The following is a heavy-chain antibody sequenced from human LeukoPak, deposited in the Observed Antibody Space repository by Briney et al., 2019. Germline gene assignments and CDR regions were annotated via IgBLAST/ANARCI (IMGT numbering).Heavy chain of an antibody. CDR1: GDSVSSNSAA. Sequence: SQTLSLTCAISGDSVSSNSAAWNWIRQSPSRGLEWLGRTYYRSKWYNDYAVSVKSRITINPDTSKNQFSLQLNSVTPEDTAVYYCARGGTMVRGVILYYMDVWAKGPRSPSP. D-gene: IGHD3-10*01. J-gene: IGHJ6*03. CDR3: ARGGTMVRGVILYYMDV. V-gene: IGHV6-1*01. CDR2: TYYRSKWYN.